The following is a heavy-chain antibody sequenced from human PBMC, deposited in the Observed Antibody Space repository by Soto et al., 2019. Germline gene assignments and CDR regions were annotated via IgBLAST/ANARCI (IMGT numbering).Heavy chain of an antibody. J-gene: IGHJ3*02. CDR3: ARDLYKSGWTGTFDI. CDR2: VWYDGSNE. D-gene: IGHD6-19*01. CDR1: GFAFDAYN. V-gene: IGHV3-33*01. Sequence: QVQLVESGGGVVQSGGYLKLSCAASGFAFDAYNIHWVRQAPGKGLEWVAFVWYDGSNEYYSDAVKGRFTVSRDNSKNPLYLELHSLRAEDTAVYYCARDLYKSGWTGTFDIWGQGTRVTVSS.